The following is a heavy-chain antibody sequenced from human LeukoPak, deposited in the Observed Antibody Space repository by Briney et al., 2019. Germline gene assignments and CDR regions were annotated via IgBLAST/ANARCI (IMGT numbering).Heavy chain of an antibody. J-gene: IGHJ4*02. V-gene: IGHV3-48*01. Sequence: GGSLRLSCAASGFTFSSYSMNWVRQAPGKGLEWVSYISSSSSSIYYADSVKGRFTIPRDNAKNALYMQMNSLRAEDTAVYYCARADFWSGYYMDYWGQGTLVTVSS. CDR3: ARADFWSGYYMDY. D-gene: IGHD3-3*01. CDR1: GFTFSSYS. CDR2: ISSSSSSI.